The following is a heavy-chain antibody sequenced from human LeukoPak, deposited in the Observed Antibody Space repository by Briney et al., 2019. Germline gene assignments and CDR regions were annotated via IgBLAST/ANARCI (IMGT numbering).Heavy chain of an antibody. Sequence: GGSLRLSCAASGFTFSSYSMNWVRQAPGKGREWGSYISSSGRTIYYADSVKGRFTISRDNSKNTLYLQMNSLRAEDTAVYYCASAVAAGVNWFDPWGQGTLVTVSS. CDR3: ASAVAAGVNWFDP. D-gene: IGHD6-19*01. CDR2: ISSSGRTI. CDR1: GFTFSSYS. V-gene: IGHV3-48*01. J-gene: IGHJ5*02.